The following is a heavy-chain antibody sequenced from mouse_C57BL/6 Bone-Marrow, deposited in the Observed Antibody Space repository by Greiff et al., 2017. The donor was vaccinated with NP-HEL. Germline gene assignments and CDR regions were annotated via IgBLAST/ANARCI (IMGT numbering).Heavy chain of an antibody. D-gene: IGHD4-1*01. CDR1: GYAFSSSW. Sequence: QVQLKESGPELVKPGASVKISCKASGYAFSSSWMNWVKQRPGKGLEWIGRIYPGDGDTNYNGKFKGKATLTADKSSSTAYMQLSSLTSEDSAVYFCARDPLGTRGYWGQGTTLTVSS. CDR3: ARDPLGTRGY. CDR2: IYPGDGDT. J-gene: IGHJ2*01. V-gene: IGHV1-82*01.